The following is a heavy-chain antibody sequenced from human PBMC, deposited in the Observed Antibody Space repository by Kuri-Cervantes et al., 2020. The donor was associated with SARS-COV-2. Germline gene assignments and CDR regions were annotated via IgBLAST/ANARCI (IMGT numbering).Heavy chain of an antibody. CDR1: GGSFSGYY. Sequence: GSLRLSCAVYGGSFSGYYWSWIRQSPGKGLEWIGEINHSGSTNYNPSLKSRVTISVDTSKNQFSLKLSSVTAADTAVYYCARGVGAAVAGTLITIYYYYGMDVWGQGTTVTVSS. J-gene: IGHJ6*02. D-gene: IGHD6-19*01. CDR2: INHSGST. CDR3: ARGVGAAVAGTLITIYYYYGMDV. V-gene: IGHV4-34*01.